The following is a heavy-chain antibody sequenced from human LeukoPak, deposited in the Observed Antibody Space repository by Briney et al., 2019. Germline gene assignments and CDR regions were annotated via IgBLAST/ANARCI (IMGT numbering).Heavy chain of an antibody. CDR1: GFSFSSYW. CDR3: ARGASPYYYDSSGYYLFDY. V-gene: IGHV3-7*01. D-gene: IGHD3-22*01. J-gene: IGHJ4*02. CDR2: IKQDGGDK. Sequence: GGSLRLSCEASGFSFSSYWMSWVRQAPGKGLEWVANIKQDGGDKYYVDSVKGRFTISRDNAKNSLYLQMNSLRAEDTAVYYCARGASPYYYDSSGYYLFDYWGQGTLVTVSS.